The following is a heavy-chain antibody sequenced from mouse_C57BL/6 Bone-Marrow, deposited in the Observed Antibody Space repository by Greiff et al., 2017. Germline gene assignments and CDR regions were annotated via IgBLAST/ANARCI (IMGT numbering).Heavy chain of an antibody. CDR1: GYTFTEYT. CDR3: ARHAITTVVATDLYAMDY. J-gene: IGHJ4*01. Sequence: QVQLKESGAELVKPGASVKLSCKASGYTFTEYTIHWVKQRSGQGLEWIGWFYPGSGSIKYNEKFKDKATLTADKSSSTVYMELSRLTSEDSAVYFCARHAITTVVATDLYAMDYWGQGTSVTVSS. CDR2: FYPGSGSI. D-gene: IGHD1-1*01. V-gene: IGHV1-62-2*01.